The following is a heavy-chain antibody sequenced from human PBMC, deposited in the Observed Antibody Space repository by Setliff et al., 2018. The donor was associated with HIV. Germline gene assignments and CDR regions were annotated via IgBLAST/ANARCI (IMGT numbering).Heavy chain of an antibody. CDR1: GVSISNYS. V-gene: IGHV4-59*04. CDR3: VRGPYDYVWGSYRPNYFDY. Sequence: KTSETLSLTCTVSGVSISNYSWSWIRQPPGKGLEWIGYIYHSGSTYSNPSLKSRVTISVDESKNQFSLKLSSVTAADTAVYYCVRGPYDYVWGSYRPNYFDYWGQGTLVTVSS. CDR2: IYHSGST. D-gene: IGHD3-16*02. J-gene: IGHJ4*02.